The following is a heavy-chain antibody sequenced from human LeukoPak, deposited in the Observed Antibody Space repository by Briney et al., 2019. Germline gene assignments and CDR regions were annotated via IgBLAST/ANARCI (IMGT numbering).Heavy chain of an antibody. J-gene: IGHJ5*02. V-gene: IGHV5-51*01. CDR3: ASQLSTSDKRWNWFDP. Sequence: GESLKISCKGSGNSFTTYWIAWVRQMPGKGLEWMGIIYLADSDTRYSPSFEGRVTISADKSINTAYLQWTSLKASDTAMYYCASQLSTSDKRWNWFDPWGQGTLVTVSS. D-gene: IGHD3-10*01. CDR1: GNSFTTYW. CDR2: IYLADSDT.